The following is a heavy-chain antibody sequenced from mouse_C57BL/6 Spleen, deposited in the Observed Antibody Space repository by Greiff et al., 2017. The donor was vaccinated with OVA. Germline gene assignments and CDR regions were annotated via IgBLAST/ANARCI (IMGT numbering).Heavy chain of an antibody. CDR3: AKIYGNYLYYFDY. CDR1: GYTFTDYY. Sequence: VQLQQSGAELVKPGASVKISCKASGYTFTDYYINWVKQRPGQGLEWIGKIGPGSGSTYYNEKFKGKATLTADKSSSTAYMQLSSLTSEDSAVYFCAKIYGNYLYYFDYWGQGTTLTVSS. CDR2: IGPGSGST. J-gene: IGHJ2*01. D-gene: IGHD2-1*01. V-gene: IGHV1-77*01.